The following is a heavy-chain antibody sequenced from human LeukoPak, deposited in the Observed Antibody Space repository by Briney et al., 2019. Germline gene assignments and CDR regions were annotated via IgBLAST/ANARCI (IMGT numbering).Heavy chain of an antibody. J-gene: IGHJ4*02. CDR3: AGGGRYDSSGYYPSIDY. Sequence: PGGSLRLSCTASGFTFSSYGMHWVRQAPGKGLEWVSYISSSSSTIYYADSVKGRFTISRDNAKNSLYLQMNSLRDEDTAVYYCAGGGRYDSSGYYPSIDYWGQGTLVTVSS. CDR2: ISSSSSTI. V-gene: IGHV3-48*02. CDR1: GFTFSSYG. D-gene: IGHD3-22*01.